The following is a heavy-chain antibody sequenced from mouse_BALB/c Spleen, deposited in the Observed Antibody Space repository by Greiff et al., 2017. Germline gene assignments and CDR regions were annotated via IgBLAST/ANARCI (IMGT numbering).Heavy chain of an antibody. CDR2: INPSSGYT. D-gene: IGHD1-2*01. CDR3: ARGNYGYGDWFAY. J-gene: IGHJ3*01. CDR1: GYTFTSYT. Sequence: VQLQQSGAELARPGASVKMSCKASGYTFTSYTMHWVKQRPGQGLEWIGYINPSSGYTNYNQKFKDKATLTADKSSSTDYMQLSSLTSEDSAVYYCARGNYGYGDWFAYWGQGTLVTVSA. V-gene: IGHV1-4*01.